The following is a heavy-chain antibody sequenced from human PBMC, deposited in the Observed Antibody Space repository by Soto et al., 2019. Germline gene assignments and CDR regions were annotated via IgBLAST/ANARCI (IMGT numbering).Heavy chain of an antibody. V-gene: IGHV3-7*05. D-gene: IGHD3-22*01. CDR2: IKQDGGEK. CDR3: ARVDYYDSSGYRRAEYFQH. J-gene: IGHJ1*01. Sequence: GGSLRLSCAASGFTFNNYWMSWVRQAPGKGLEWVANIKQDGGEKYYVDSVKGRFTISRDNAKNSLYLQMNSLRAEDTAVYYCARVDYYDSSGYRRAEYFQHWGQGTLVTVSS. CDR1: GFTFNNYW.